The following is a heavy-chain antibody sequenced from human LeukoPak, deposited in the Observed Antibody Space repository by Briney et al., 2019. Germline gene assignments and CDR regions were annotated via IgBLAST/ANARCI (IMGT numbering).Heavy chain of an antibody. Sequence: KPSETLSLTCAVYGGSFSGYYWSWIRHPPGKGLEWIGEINHSGSTNYNPSLKSRVTISVDTSKNQFSLKLSSVTAADTAVYYCARDGYNYYFDYWGQGTLVTVSS. J-gene: IGHJ4*02. CDR1: GGSFSGYY. D-gene: IGHD5-24*01. CDR2: INHSGST. V-gene: IGHV4-34*01. CDR3: ARDGYNYYFDY.